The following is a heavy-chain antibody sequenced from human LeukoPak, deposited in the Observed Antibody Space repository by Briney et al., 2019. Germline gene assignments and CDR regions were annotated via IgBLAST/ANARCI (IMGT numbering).Heavy chain of an antibody. Sequence: SETLSLTCAVYGGSFSGYYWSWIRQPPGKVLEWIGEINHSGGTNYNPSLKSRVTISVDTSKNQFSLKLSSVTAADTAVYYCARGIVVVPAAMGDWFDPWGQGTLVTVSS. CDR3: ARGIVVVPAAMGDWFDP. J-gene: IGHJ5*02. CDR1: GGSFSGYY. V-gene: IGHV4-34*01. D-gene: IGHD2-2*01. CDR2: INHSGGT.